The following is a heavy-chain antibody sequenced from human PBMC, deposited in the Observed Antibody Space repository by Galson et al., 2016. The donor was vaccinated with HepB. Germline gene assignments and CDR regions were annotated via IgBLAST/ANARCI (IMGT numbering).Heavy chain of an antibody. Sequence: SLRLSCAASGFIFSSYGMHWVRQAPGKGLEWVAVISFDESHKYYADSEKGRFTISRDNSKNTLYLQMNSLRAEDTAVYYCAKGLLIGDFGRFDPWGQGTLVTVSS. CDR1: GFIFSSYG. J-gene: IGHJ5*02. CDR2: ISFDESHK. V-gene: IGHV3-30*18. CDR3: AKGLLIGDFGRFDP. D-gene: IGHD3-3*01.